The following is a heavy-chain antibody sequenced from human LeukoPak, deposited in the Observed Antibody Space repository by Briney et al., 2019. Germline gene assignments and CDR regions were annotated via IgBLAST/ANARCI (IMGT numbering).Heavy chain of an antibody. CDR3: ARGSPFYSGSYYTTTIYDY. D-gene: IGHD1-26*01. CDR2: INHSGST. Sequence: SETLSLTCAVYGGSFSGYYWSWIRQPPGKGLEWIGEINHSGSTNYNPSLKSRVTISVDTSKNQFSLKLSSVTAADTAVYYCARGSPFYSGSYYTTTIYDYWGQGTLVTVTS. J-gene: IGHJ4*02. CDR1: GGSFSGYY. V-gene: IGHV4-34*01.